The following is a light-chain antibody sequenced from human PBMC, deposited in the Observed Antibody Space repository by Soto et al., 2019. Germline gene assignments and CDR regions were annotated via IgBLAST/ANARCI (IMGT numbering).Light chain of an antibody. CDR1: QDISSF. CDR2: DAS. CDR3: QQLKSYPHT. J-gene: IGKJ2*01. V-gene: IGKV1-9*01. Sequence: IQLTQSPSSLSASVGDRVTITCRASQDISSFLAWYQQKPGKAPELLMHDASTLQSGVPSRFSGSGSGTDFTLTISRLQPEDFATYYCQQLKSYPHTFGLGTKLEIK.